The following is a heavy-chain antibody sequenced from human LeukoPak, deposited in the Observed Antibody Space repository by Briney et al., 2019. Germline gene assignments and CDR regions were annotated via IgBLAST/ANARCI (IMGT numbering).Heavy chain of an antibody. CDR2: IYPGDSDT. D-gene: IGHD3-22*01. CDR3: ARRSAVGYYESSGRDAFDI. CDR1: GYSFTSYW. V-gene: IGHV5-51*01. J-gene: IGHJ3*02. Sequence: GESLKISCKGSGYSFTSYWIGWVRPMPGKGLEWMGIIYPGDSDTRYSPSFQGQVTISADKSTSTAYLQWSSLKASDTAMYYCARRSAVGYYESSGRDAFDIWGQGTMVTVSS.